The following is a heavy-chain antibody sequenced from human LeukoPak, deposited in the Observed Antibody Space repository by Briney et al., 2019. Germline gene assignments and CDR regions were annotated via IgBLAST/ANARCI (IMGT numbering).Heavy chain of an antibody. CDR3: ARTSIAAARRWFDP. J-gene: IGHJ5*02. V-gene: IGHV1-69*06. CDR1: GGTFSSYA. CDR2: IIPIFGTA. D-gene: IGHD6-13*01. Sequence: ASVKVSCKASGGTFSSYAISWVRQAPGQGLEWMGGIIPIFGTANYAQKFQGRVTITADKSTSTAYMELSSLRSEDTAVYYCARTSIAAARRWFDPWGQGILVTVSS.